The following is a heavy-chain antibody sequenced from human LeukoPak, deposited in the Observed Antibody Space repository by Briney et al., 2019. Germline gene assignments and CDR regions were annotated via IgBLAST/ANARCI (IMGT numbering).Heavy chain of an antibody. D-gene: IGHD3-3*01. CDR2: ISSSNTI. Sequence: GGSLRLSCAASGFTFSSYSMNWVRQAPGKGLEWVSYISSSNTIYYADSVKGRFTVSRDNAKDSLFLQMNSLRAEDTAVYYCARVGYYDFWSGLIPHTYYMDVWGKGTTVTVSS. J-gene: IGHJ6*03. V-gene: IGHV3-48*01. CDR3: ARVGYYDFWSGLIPHTYYMDV. CDR1: GFTFSSYS.